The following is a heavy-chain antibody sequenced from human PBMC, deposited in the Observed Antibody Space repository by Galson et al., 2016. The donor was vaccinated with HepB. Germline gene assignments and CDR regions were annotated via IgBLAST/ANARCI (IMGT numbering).Heavy chain of an antibody. Sequence: LRLSCAASGFTFNKYYMSWIRQAPGKGLEWVSYISTSGSTIYYADSVKGRFTIFRDNAKNSLFLQMNNLRAEDTAVYYCARGSEFGGPDAFDIWGQGTMVTVSS. CDR2: ISTSGSTI. V-gene: IGHV3-11*01. D-gene: IGHD3-16*01. J-gene: IGHJ3*02. CDR1: GFTFNKYY. CDR3: ARGSEFGGPDAFDI.